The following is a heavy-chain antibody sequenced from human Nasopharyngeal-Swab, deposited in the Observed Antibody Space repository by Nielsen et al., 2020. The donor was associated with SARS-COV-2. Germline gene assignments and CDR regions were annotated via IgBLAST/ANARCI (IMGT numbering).Heavy chain of an antibody. V-gene: IGHV3-33*01. Sequence: PGKGLEWVAVIRYDGSNKYYADSVKGRFTISRDNSKNTLYLQMNSLRAEDTAVYYCAREYAYYPYAFDIWGQGTMVTVSS. CDR2: IRYDGSNK. CDR3: AREYAYYPYAFDI. D-gene: IGHD2-8*01. J-gene: IGHJ3*02.